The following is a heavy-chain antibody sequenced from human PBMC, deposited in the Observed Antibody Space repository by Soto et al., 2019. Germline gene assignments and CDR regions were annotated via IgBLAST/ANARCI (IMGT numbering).Heavy chain of an antibody. CDR1: GYTFTGYY. Sequence: QVQLVQSGAEVKKPGASVKVSCKASGYTFTGYYMHWVRQAPGQGLEWMGWINPNSGGTNYAQEFQGWVTMTRDTSISTAYMELSRLRSDDTAVYYCARGGGYMTTKLLDVWGQGTTVTVSS. V-gene: IGHV1-2*04. CDR3: ARGGGYMTTKLLDV. CDR2: INPNSGGT. D-gene: IGHD4-4*01. J-gene: IGHJ6*02.